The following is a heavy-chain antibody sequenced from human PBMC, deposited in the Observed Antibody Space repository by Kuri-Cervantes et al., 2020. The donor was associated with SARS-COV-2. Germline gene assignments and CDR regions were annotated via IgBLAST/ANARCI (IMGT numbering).Heavy chain of an antibody. CDR1: GYTFTSYY. CDR3: ALGYWGSGYPRYYYYMDV. J-gene: IGHJ6*03. V-gene: IGHV1-69*13. Sequence: SMKVSCKASGYTFTSYYMRWVRQAPGQGLVWMGGIIPIFGTPNYAQKFQGRLTITADESTSTAYMDLSSLRSEDTAVYYCALGYWGSGYPRYYYYMDVWGKGTTVTVSS. CDR2: IIPIFGTP. D-gene: IGHD3-22*01.